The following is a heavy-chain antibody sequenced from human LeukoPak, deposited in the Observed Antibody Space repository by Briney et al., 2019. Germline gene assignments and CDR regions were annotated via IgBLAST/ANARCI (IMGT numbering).Heavy chain of an antibody. Sequence: GGSLRLSCAASGFTFSSYAMSWVRQAPGKGLEWVSAISGSGGSTYYADSVKGRFTISRDNAKNSLYLQMNSLRVEDTALYYCAKGPDSTGYYYRDNWFDPWGQGTLVTVSS. CDR3: AKGPDSTGYYYRDNWFDP. D-gene: IGHD3-22*01. CDR2: ISGSGGST. J-gene: IGHJ5*02. V-gene: IGHV3-23*01. CDR1: GFTFSSYA.